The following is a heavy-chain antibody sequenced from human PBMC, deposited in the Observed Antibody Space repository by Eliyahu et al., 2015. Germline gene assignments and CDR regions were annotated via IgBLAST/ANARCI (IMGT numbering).Heavy chain of an antibody. CDR3: TRGAPSPYCGGDCLAY. CDR2: IRSXPYGGTX. Sequence: EVQLVESGGRLVEPGRSLTLSCTASGFTFGXHAMSWFRQAPGKGPEWVGFIRSXPYGGTXXYAASVRGRFSISRDDPKSVAYLQMNSLKTEDTAVYYCTRGAPSPYCGGDCLAYWGQGTQVTVSS. V-gene: IGHV3-49*03. J-gene: IGHJ4*02. D-gene: IGHD2-21*01. CDR1: GFTFGXHA.